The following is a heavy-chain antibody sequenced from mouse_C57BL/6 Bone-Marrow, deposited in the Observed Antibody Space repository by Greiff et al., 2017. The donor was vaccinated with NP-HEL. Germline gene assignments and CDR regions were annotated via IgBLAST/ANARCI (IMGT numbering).Heavy chain of an antibody. CDR2: IRLKSDNYAT. CDR3: TGYYSNYYAIDY. CDR1: GFTFSNYW. J-gene: IGHJ4*01. Sequence: EVKLQESGGGLVQPGGSMKLSCVASGFTFSNYWMNWVRQSPEKGLEWVAQIRLKSDNYATHYAVSVKGRFTISRDDSKSSFYLQMNNLRAEDTGIYYCTGYYSNYYAIDYWGQGTSVTVSS. V-gene: IGHV6-3*01. D-gene: IGHD2-5*01.